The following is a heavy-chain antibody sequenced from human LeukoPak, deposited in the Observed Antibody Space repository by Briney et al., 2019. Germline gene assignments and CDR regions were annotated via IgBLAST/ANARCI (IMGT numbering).Heavy chain of an antibody. CDR1: GFTFSSYA. Sequence: GGSLRLSCAASGFTFSSYAMSWVRQAPGKGLEWVSVISRSDGSTYYADSVKGRFTISRDNSKNTLYLQMNSLRAEDTAVYYCARAGGSTVSHSDYWGQGTLVTVSS. CDR2: ISRSDGST. D-gene: IGHD4-17*01. V-gene: IGHV3-23*01. J-gene: IGHJ4*02. CDR3: ARAGGSTVSHSDY.